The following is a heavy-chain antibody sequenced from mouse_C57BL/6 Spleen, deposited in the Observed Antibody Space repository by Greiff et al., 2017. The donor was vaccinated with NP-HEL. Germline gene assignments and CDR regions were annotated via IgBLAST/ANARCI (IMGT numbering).Heavy chain of an antibody. J-gene: IGHJ1*03. CDR3: ARVGRRGYCDV. CDR2: IDPSDSYT. D-gene: IGHD4-1*01. CDR1: GYTFTSYW. Sequence: QVQLQQPGAELVRPGTSVKLSCKASGYTFTSYWMHWVKQRPGQGLEWIGVIDPSDSYTNYNQKFKGKAKLTVDTSSSTAYMQLSILTSEDAAVYYCARVGRRGYCDVWGTGTTVTVSS. V-gene: IGHV1-59*01.